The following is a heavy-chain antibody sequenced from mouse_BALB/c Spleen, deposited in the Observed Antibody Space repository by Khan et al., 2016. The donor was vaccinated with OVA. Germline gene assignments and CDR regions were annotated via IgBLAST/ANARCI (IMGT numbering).Heavy chain of an antibody. Sequence: QVQLQQPGAELVRPGTSVKLSCKASGYTFTSYWMNWVKQRPGQGLEWIGMIDPSDSKTHYNQMFKDKATLTVDKYSSTAYMHLTSRTSEDSAVYYCARGGYGTSFAFWGQGTLVTVSA. V-gene: IGHV1-61*01. D-gene: IGHD2-10*02. CDR3: ARGGYGTSFAF. CDR1: GYTFTSYW. CDR2: IDPSDSKT. J-gene: IGHJ3*01.